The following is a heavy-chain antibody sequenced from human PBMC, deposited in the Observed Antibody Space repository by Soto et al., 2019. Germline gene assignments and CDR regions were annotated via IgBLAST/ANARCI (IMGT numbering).Heavy chain of an antibody. CDR3: ARGPYLYYDTLSYLDP. CDR2: IGGSGGHT. CDR1: GFTFSDYY. J-gene: IGHJ5*02. D-gene: IGHD3-9*01. V-gene: IGHV3-11*06. Sequence: GGSLRLSCVASGFTFSDYYMTWIRQAPGKGLEWVSYIGGSGGHTNYADSVKGRFTISRDNSKNTLYLQMNSLRAEDTAVYYCARGPYLYYDTLSYLDPWGQGTLVTVSS.